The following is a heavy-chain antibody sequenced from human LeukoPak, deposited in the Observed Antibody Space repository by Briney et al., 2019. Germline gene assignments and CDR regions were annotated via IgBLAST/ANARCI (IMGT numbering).Heavy chain of an antibody. J-gene: IGHJ4*02. CDR3: ARSTVALGYFDY. CDR1: RGTFSSYA. D-gene: IGHD4-23*01. Sequence: SVKVSCKASRGTFSSYAISWVRQAPGQGLDWIGGIIPIFSTANYAQQFQGRVTITADESTSTAYMELSSLRSEDTAVYYCARSTVALGYFDYGGQETLVTVSS. CDR2: IIPIFSTA. V-gene: IGHV1-69*13.